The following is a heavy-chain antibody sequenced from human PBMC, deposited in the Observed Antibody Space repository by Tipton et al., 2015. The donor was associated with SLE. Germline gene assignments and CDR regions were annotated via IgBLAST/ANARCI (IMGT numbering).Heavy chain of an antibody. CDR1: GGSISSTSNF. CDR3: AKDHYYNSSGFPYYFDF. D-gene: IGHD3-22*01. Sequence: LRLSCTVSGGSISSTSNFWGWIRQPPGKGLEWIGSIYYSGYTYYNPSLKSRVTISVDTSTNQFSLNLNSMTAADTAVYYCAKDHYYNSSGFPYYFDFWGQGTLVAVSS. J-gene: IGHJ4*02. CDR2: IYYSGYT. V-gene: IGHV4-39*07.